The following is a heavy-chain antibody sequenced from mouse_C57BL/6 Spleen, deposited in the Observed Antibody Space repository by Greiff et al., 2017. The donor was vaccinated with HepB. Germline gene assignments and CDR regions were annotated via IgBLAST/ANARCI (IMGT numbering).Heavy chain of an antibody. Sequence: QVQLKESGAELVRPGASVTLSCKASGYTFTDYEMHWVKQTPVHGLEWIGAIDPETGGTAYNQKFKGKAILTADKSSSTAYMELRSLTSEDSAVYYCYDYDGYYAMDYWGQGTSVTVSS. CDR3: YDYDGYYAMDY. D-gene: IGHD2-4*01. CDR2: IDPETGGT. J-gene: IGHJ4*01. V-gene: IGHV1-15*01. CDR1: GYTFTDYE.